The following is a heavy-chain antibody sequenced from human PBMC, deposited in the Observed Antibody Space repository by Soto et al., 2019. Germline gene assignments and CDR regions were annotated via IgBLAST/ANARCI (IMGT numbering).Heavy chain of an antibody. Sequence: QVQLVESGGGVVQPGRSLRLSCAASGFTFSSYGMHWVRQALGKGLEWVAVIWYDGSNKYYADSVKGRFTISRDNSKNTLYLQMNSLRAEDTAVYYCARDSSSCFDYWGQGTLVTVSS. CDR3: ARDSSSCFDY. CDR1: GFTFSSYG. V-gene: IGHV3-33*01. CDR2: IWYDGSNK. J-gene: IGHJ4*02. D-gene: IGHD6-6*01.